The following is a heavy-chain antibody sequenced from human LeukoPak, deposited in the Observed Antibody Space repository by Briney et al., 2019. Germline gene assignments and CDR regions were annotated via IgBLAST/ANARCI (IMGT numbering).Heavy chain of an antibody. CDR1: GGSFSGYY. Sequence: SETLSLTCAVYGGSFSGYYWSWLRQPPGKGLEWIGEINHSGSTNYNPSLKSRVTISVDTSKNQFSLKLSSVTAADTAVYYCARVPFLRYDFWSGYPVYMDVWGKGTTVTASS. CDR3: ARVPFLRYDFWSGYPVYMDV. V-gene: IGHV4-34*01. D-gene: IGHD3-3*01. CDR2: INHSGST. J-gene: IGHJ6*03.